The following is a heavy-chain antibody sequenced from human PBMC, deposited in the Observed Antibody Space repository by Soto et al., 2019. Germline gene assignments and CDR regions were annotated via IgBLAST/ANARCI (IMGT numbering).Heavy chain of an antibody. J-gene: IGHJ6*02. V-gene: IGHV1-69*01. CDR2: IIPIFGTA. D-gene: IGHD6-13*01. CDR1: GGTFSSYA. Sequence: QVQLVQSGAEVKKPGSSVKVSCKASGGTFSSYAISWVRQAPGQGLEWMGGIIPIFGTANYAQKFQGRGRITADESTSTAYIELRRLRSEDQAVYYCARDSVAAACYYYYCMDVWGQGTTVTVSS. CDR3: ARDSVAAACYYYYCMDV.